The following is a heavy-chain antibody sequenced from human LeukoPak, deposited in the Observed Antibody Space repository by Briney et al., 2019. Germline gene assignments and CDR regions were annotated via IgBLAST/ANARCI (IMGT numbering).Heavy chain of an antibody. J-gene: IGHJ5*02. CDR2: INHSGST. Sequence: SETLSLTRAVYGGSFSGYYWSWIRQPPGKGLEWIGEINHSGSTNYNPSLKSRVTISVDTSKNQFSLQLNSVTPEDTAVYYCAREDYDFWSGYGTPTGNWFDPWGQGTLVTVSS. V-gene: IGHV4-34*01. D-gene: IGHD3-3*01. CDR3: AREDYDFWSGYGTPTGNWFDP. CDR1: GGSFSGYY.